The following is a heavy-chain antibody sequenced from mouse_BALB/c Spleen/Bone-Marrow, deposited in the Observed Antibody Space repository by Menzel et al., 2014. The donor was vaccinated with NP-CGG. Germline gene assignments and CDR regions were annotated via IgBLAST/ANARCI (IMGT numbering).Heavy chain of an antibody. CDR1: GYTFTSYW. Sequence: VHLVESGAELAIPGASVKMSCKASGYTFTSYWMYWIKQRPGQGLEWIGYINPSTGYTEYNQKFKDKATLTADKSSNTAYMQLSSLTSEDSAVYYCAREGYGNYHYYAMDYWGQGTSVTVSS. V-gene: IGHV1-4*01. CDR3: AREGYGNYHYYAMDY. D-gene: IGHD2-1*01. J-gene: IGHJ4*01. CDR2: INPSTGYT.